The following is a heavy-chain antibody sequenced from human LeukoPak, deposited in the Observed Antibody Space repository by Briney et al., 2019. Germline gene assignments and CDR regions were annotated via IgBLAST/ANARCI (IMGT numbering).Heavy chain of an antibody. CDR1: GGSFSGYY. J-gene: IGHJ4*02. CDR2: INHSGST. V-gene: IGHV4-34*01. D-gene: IGHD4-23*01. CDR3: ARVDYGGNSGDY. Sequence: PSETLSLTCAVYGGSFSGYYWSWSRQPPGKGLEWIGEINHSGSTNYNPSLKSRVTISVDTSKNQFSLKLSSVTAADTAVYYCARVDYGGNSGDYWGQGTLVTVSS.